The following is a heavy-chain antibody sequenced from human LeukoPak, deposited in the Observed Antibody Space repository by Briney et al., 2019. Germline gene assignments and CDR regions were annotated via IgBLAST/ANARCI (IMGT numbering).Heavy chain of an antibody. V-gene: IGHV1-18*01. D-gene: IGHD3-10*01. Sequence: ASVKVSCKASGYTFTSYGISWVRQAPGQGLEWMGWISAYNGNTNYAQKLQGRVTMTTDTSTSTAYMELRSLRSDDTAVYYCARGWLNSGSYYYFQHWGQGTLVTVSS. J-gene: IGHJ1*01. CDR3: ARGWLNSGSYYYFQH. CDR2: ISAYNGNT. CDR1: GYTFTSYG.